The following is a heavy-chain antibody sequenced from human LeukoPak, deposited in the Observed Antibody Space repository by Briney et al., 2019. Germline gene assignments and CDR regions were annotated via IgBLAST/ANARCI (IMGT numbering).Heavy chain of an antibody. D-gene: IGHD3-10*01. CDR3: AKDMVRGVNDY. J-gene: IGHJ4*02. Sequence: PGGSLRLSCVASGFTFDDYVMHWVRQAPGKGLEWVPLISGDGGDTYYADSVKGRFTISRDNSKNSLYLQMNSLRTDDTALYYCAKDMVRGVNDYWGQGTLVTVSS. V-gene: IGHV3-43*02. CDR2: ISGDGGDT. CDR1: GFTFDDYV.